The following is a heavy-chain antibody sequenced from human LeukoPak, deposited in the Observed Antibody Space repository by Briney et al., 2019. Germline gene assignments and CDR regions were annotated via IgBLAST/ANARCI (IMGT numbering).Heavy chain of an antibody. D-gene: IGHD2-8*01. CDR3: ARDLMVYAEDYYYYYMDV. Sequence: PGGSLRLSCAASGFTFSSYWMHWVRQAPGKGLVWVSRINSDGSSPRYADSVKGRFTISRDNAKNTLYLQMNSLRAEDTAVYYCARDLMVYAEDYYYYYMDVWGKGTTVTVSS. CDR2: INSDGSSP. CDR1: GFTFSSYW. J-gene: IGHJ6*03. V-gene: IGHV3-74*01.